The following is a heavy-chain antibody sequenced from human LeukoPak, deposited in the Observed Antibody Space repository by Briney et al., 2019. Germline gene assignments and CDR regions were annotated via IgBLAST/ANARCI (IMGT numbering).Heavy chain of an antibody. J-gene: IGHJ5*02. Sequence: ASVKVSFKASGYTFTVYYMHWVRQAPGQGLEWMGWINPNSGGTNYAQKFQGWVTMTRDTSISTAYMELSRLRSDDTAVYYCARGPAPDCSSTSCPRYNWFDPWGQGTLVTVSS. V-gene: IGHV1-2*04. CDR2: INPNSGGT. CDR3: ARGPAPDCSSTSCPRYNWFDP. CDR1: GYTFTVYY. D-gene: IGHD2-2*01.